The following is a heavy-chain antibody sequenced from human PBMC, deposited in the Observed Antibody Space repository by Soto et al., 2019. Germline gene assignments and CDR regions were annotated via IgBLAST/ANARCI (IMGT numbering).Heavy chain of an antibody. CDR1: GFSLTTSGVG. Sequence: QITLKESGPPVVKPTETLTLTCTFFGFSLTTSGVGVGWVRQSPGKAPEWLALIYWDDDKRYSTSLNSRLIITKDTSKNQVVLTMANVDPADTATYYCAHRVLRTVFGLVTTTAIYFDFWGPGTPVVVSS. CDR2: IYWDDDK. V-gene: IGHV2-5*02. D-gene: IGHD3-3*01. CDR3: AHRVLRTVFGLVTTTAIYFDF. J-gene: IGHJ4*02.